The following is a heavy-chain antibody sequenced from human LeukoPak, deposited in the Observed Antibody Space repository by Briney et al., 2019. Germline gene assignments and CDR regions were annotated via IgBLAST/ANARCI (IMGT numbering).Heavy chain of an antibody. CDR2: IKQDGSEK. J-gene: IGHJ6*03. Sequence: GGSLRLSCAASGFTFSSYWMSCVRQAPGKGLEWVANIKQDGSEKYYVDSVKGRFTISRDNAKNSLYLQMNSLRAEDTAVYYCARQYGSGSYYINYYYYYYMDVWGKGTTVTISS. CDR3: ARQYGSGSYYINYYYYYYMDV. CDR1: GFTFSSYW. D-gene: IGHD3-10*01. V-gene: IGHV3-7*01.